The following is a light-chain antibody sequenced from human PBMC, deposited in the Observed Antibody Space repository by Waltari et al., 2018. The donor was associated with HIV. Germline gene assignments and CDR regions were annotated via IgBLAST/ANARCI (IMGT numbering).Light chain of an antibody. V-gene: IGLV2-8*01. Sequence: QSALTQPPSASGSPGQSVTIPCTGTSSDVGGYNYVSWYQQHPGKAPKLMIYEVYTRPSGVPDRFSGSKSGNTASLTVSGLQAEDEADYYCSSYAGSNNLVFGGGTKLTVL. CDR1: SSDVGGYNY. J-gene: IGLJ2*01. CDR2: EVY. CDR3: SSYAGSNNLV.